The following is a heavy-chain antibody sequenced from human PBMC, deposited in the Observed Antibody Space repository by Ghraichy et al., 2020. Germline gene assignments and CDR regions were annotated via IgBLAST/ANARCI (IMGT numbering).Heavy chain of an antibody. J-gene: IGHJ4*02. Sequence: ASVKVSCKASGYTFTGYYMHWVRQAPGQGLEWMGRINPNSGGTNYAQKFQGRVTMTRDTSISTAYMELSRLRSDDTAVYYCARGLFGDSVVVVAADDYWGQGTLVTVSS. D-gene: IGHD2-15*01. CDR1: GYTFTGYY. CDR2: INPNSGGT. CDR3: ARGLFGDSVVVVAADDY. V-gene: IGHV1-2*06.